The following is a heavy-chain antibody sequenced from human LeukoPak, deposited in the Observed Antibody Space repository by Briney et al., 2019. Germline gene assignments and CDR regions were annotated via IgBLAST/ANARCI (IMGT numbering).Heavy chain of an antibody. CDR1: GGSISSYY. Sequence: SETLSLTCTVSGGSISSYYWSWIRQPPGKGLEWIGYIYYSGSTNYNPSLKSRVTISVDTSKNQFSLKLSSVTAADTAVYYCAGMYSSGWYWYFDLWGRGTLVTVSS. D-gene: IGHD6-19*01. CDR2: IYYSGST. J-gene: IGHJ2*01. V-gene: IGHV4-59*08. CDR3: AGMYSSGWYWYFDL.